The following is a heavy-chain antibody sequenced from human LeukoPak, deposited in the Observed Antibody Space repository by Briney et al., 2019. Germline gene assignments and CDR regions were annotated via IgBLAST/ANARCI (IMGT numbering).Heavy chain of an antibody. CDR1: GYTFTRYG. Sequence: ASVKGSCKASGYTFTRYGISWVRQAPGQGLEWMGWLNTYNGNTNYVQNLQGRFTMTTDTSTRTAYMELRSLRYDDTAVYYCARRSVVVSAAGDDAFDLWGQGTMVTVSS. CDR3: ARRSVVVSAAGDDAFDL. J-gene: IGHJ3*01. V-gene: IGHV1-18*01. CDR2: LNTYNGNT. D-gene: IGHD2-15*01.